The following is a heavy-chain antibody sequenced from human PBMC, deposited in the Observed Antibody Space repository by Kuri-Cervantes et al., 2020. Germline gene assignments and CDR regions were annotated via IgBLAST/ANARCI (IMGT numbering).Heavy chain of an antibody. Sequence: GESLKISCAASGFTFSSYGMHWVRQAPGKGLEWVAVISYDGSNKYYADSVKGRFTISRDNSKNTLYLQMNSLRAEDTAVYYCAKDENKPAVAERRYYFDYWGQGTLVTVSS. V-gene: IGHV3-30*18. D-gene: IGHD6-19*01. CDR2: ISYDGSNK. J-gene: IGHJ4*02. CDR1: GFTFSSYG. CDR3: AKDENKPAVAERRYYFDY.